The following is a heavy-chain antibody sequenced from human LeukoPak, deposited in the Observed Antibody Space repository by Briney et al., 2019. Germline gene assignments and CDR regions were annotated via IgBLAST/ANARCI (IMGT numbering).Heavy chain of an antibody. Sequence: TPSETLSLTCTVSGGSISSYYWSWIRQPPGKGLEWIGYIYYSGSTNYNPSLKSRVTISVDTFKNQFSLKLSSVPAADTAVYDCARVDDKAYYYDSSGYHVTQVFDPWGQGTLVTVSS. CDR3: ARVDDKAYYYDSSGYHVTQVFDP. CDR1: GGSISSYY. D-gene: IGHD3-22*01. J-gene: IGHJ5*02. CDR2: IYYSGST. V-gene: IGHV4-59*01.